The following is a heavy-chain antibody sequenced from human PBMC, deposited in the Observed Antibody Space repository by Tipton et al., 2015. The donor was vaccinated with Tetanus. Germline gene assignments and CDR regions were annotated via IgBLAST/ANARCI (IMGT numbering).Heavy chain of an antibody. V-gene: IGHV1-3*01. CDR1: GFSFATYG. CDR3: ARDYCSSTSCYYYYYGMDV. D-gene: IGHD2-2*01. J-gene: IGHJ6*02. CDR2: INAGNGNT. Sequence: QSGPEVKKPGASVKVSCKASGFSFATYGVTWVRQAPGQGLEWMGWINAGNGNTKYSQKFQGRVTITRDTSASTAYMELSSLRSEDTAVYYCARDYCSSTSCYYYYYGMDVWGQGTTVTVSS.